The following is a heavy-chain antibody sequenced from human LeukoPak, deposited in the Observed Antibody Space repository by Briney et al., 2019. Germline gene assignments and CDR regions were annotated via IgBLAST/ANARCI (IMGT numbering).Heavy chain of an antibody. V-gene: IGHV3-48*01. D-gene: IGHD6-13*01. J-gene: IGHJ4*02. CDR2: ISSSSSTI. CDR1: GFTFSSYA. CDR3: ARNVLYSSSWYGSVYFDY. Sequence: GGSLRLSCAASGFTFSSYAMSWVRQAPGKGLEWVSYISSSSSTIYYADSVKGRFTISRDNAKNSLYLQMNSLRAEDTAVYYCARNVLYSSSWYGSVYFDYWGQGILVTVSS.